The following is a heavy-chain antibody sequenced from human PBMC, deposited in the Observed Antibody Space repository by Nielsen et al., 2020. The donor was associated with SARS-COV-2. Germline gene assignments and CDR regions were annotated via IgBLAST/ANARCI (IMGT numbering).Heavy chain of an antibody. J-gene: IGHJ6*02. V-gene: IGHV3-53*01. Sequence: GESLKISCAAYGFTVSPNYMSWVRQAPGKGLEWVSVIYSGGSTYYADSVKGRFTISRDNSKNTLYLQMNSLRAEDTAVYYCARDLQYYGMDVWGQGTTVTVSS. CDR3: ARDLQYYGMDV. CDR2: IYSGGST. CDR1: GFTVSPNY.